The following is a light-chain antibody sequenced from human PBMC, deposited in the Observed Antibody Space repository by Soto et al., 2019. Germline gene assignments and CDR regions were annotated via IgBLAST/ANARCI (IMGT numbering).Light chain of an antibody. J-gene: IGLJ3*02. CDR2: EVT. Sequence: QSALTQPASVSGSPGQSITISCTGTSSDVRDYNYVSWYQQHPGKAPKVIIYEVTNRPSGVSDRFSGSKSGNTASLTISGLQAADEGEYYCSSYTTTSTWVFGGGTKLTVL. V-gene: IGLV2-14*03. CDR3: SSYTTTSTWV. CDR1: SSDVRDYNY.